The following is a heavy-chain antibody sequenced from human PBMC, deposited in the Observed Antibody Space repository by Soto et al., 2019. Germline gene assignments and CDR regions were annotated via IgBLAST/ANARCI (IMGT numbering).Heavy chain of an antibody. V-gene: IGHV3-43*01. J-gene: IGHJ4*02. Sequence: EVQLVESGGVVVQPGGSLRLSCAASGFTFDDYTMHWVRQAPGKGLEWVSLLSWDGGSTYYADSVKGRFTISRDNSKNSLYLQMNRLRTEDTALYYCAKGGRSYDIDYWGQGTLVTVSS. D-gene: IGHD5-12*01. CDR1: GFTFDDYT. CDR3: AKGGRSYDIDY. CDR2: LSWDGGST.